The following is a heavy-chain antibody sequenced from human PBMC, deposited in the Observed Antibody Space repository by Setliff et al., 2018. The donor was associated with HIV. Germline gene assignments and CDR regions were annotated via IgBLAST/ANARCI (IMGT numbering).Heavy chain of an antibody. CDR2: ISHSGST. CDR1: GDSITRGYY. V-gene: IGHV4-38-2*02. Sequence: SETLSLTCTVSGDSITRGYYWGWIRQPPGKGLEWIGCISHSGSTYYNPSLKSRLILSIDTSAGRFSLKLKSVTAADTAVYYCARADCTSTSCFFGLGGGFFDSWGRGALVTVSS. D-gene: IGHD2-2*01. J-gene: IGHJ4*02. CDR3: ARADCTSTSCFFGLGGGFFDS.